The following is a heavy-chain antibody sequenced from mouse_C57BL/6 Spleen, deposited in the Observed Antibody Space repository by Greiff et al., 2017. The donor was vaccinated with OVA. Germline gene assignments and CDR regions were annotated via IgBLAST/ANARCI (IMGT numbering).Heavy chain of an antibody. CDR3: TREGVWLRRDGRDYAMDY. CDR1: GFTFSSYA. V-gene: IGHV5-9-1*02. CDR2: ISSGGDYI. Sequence: EVQVVESGAGLVKPGGSLKLSCAASGFTFSSYAMSWVRQTPEKRLEWVAYISSGGDYIYYADTVKGRFTISRDNARNTLYLQMSSLKSEDTAMYYCTREGVWLRRDGRDYAMDYWGQGTSVTVSS. J-gene: IGHJ4*01. D-gene: IGHD2-2*01.